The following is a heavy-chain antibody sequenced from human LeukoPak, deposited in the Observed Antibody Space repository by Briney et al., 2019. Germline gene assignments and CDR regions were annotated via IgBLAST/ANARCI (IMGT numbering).Heavy chain of an antibody. Sequence: PGRSLRLSCAGSGFTFSDYSMYWVRQAPGKGLEWVSYISSGSATVYYADSVKGRFTISRDNAKNSLYLQMNSLRAEDTAVYYCARGVTNYYYYYMDVWGKGTTVTVSS. CDR3: ARGVTNYYYYYMDV. J-gene: IGHJ6*03. CDR1: GFTFSDYS. D-gene: IGHD1-14*01. V-gene: IGHV3-48*04. CDR2: ISSGSATV.